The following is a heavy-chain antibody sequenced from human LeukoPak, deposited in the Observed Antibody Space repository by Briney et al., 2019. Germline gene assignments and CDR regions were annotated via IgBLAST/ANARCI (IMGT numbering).Heavy chain of an antibody. CDR1: GYSISSGYY. D-gene: IGHD6-19*01. CDR3: ARLETSSGSLSYFDY. CDR2: IYHSGST. V-gene: IGHV4-38-2*02. J-gene: IGHJ4*02. Sequence: SETLSLTCTVSGYSISSGYYWAWIRQPPGKGLEWIGYIYHSGSTNYNPSLKSRVTISVGTSKNQFSLKLSSVTAADTAVYYCARLETSSGSLSYFDYWGQGTLVTVSS.